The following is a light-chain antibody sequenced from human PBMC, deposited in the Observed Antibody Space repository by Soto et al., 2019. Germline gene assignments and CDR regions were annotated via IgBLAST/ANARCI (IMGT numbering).Light chain of an antibody. Sequence: EIVLTQSPATLSLSPGERATLSCRASQSVSSYLAWYQQKPGQAPRLLIYDASNRATGIPARFSGSGSGTAFTLTISSLEPEAFAVYYCQQRSNWPPKTFGQGTKVEIK. J-gene: IGKJ1*01. CDR2: DAS. V-gene: IGKV3-11*01. CDR1: QSVSSY. CDR3: QQRSNWPPKT.